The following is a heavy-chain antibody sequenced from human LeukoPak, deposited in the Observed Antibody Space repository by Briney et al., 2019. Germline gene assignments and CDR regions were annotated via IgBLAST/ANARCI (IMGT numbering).Heavy chain of an antibody. CDR2: IIPIFGTA. Sequence: SVKVSCKASGGTFSSYAISWVRQAPGQGLEWMGGIIPIFGTANYAQKFQGRVTITTDESTSTAYMELSSLRSEDTAVYYCARDPDVGGRSWFDPWGQGTLVTVSS. CDR1: GGTFSSYA. CDR3: ARDPDVGGRSWFDP. J-gene: IGHJ5*02. D-gene: IGHD3-16*01. V-gene: IGHV1-69*05.